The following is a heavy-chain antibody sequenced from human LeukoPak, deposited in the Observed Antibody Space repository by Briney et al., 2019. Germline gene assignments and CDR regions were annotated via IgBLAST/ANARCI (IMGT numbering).Heavy chain of an antibody. CDR2: IVVGSGNT. Sequence: ASVKVSCKASGSTFTSSAMQWVRQARGQRLEWIGWIVVGSGNTNYAQKFQERVTITRDMSTSTAYMELSSLRSEDTAVYYCASRGPSRYGGYHFDYWGQGTLVTVSS. CDR3: ASRGPSRYGGYHFDY. V-gene: IGHV1-58*02. J-gene: IGHJ4*02. D-gene: IGHD4-23*01. CDR1: GSTFTSSA.